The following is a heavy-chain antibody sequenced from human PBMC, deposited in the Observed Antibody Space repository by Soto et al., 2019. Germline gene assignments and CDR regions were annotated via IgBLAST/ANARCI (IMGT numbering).Heavy chain of an antibody. D-gene: IGHD3-3*01. Sequence: GGSLRLSCAASGFTFSSYAMHWVRQAPGKGLEWVAVISYDGSNKYYADSVKGRFTISRDNSKNTLYLQMNSLRAEDTAVYYCARTYDFWSGYPDYYYYYGMDVWGQGTTVTVSS. J-gene: IGHJ6*02. CDR2: ISYDGSNK. V-gene: IGHV3-30-3*01. CDR3: ARTYDFWSGYPDYYYYYGMDV. CDR1: GFTFSSYA.